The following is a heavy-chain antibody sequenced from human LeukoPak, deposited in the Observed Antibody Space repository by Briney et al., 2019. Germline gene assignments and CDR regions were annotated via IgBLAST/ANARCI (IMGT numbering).Heavy chain of an antibody. J-gene: IGHJ6*04. Sequence: ASVKVSCKASGYTFTRYAMHWVRPAPGQRLEWMEWINPGNGNTKYSQKFQGRVTITRDTSASTAYMELSSLRSEDTAVYYCARDGWFGYYYYGMDVWGKGTTVTVSS. CDR1: GYTFTRYA. CDR3: ARDGWFGYYYYGMDV. D-gene: IGHD3-10*01. V-gene: IGHV1-3*01. CDR2: INPGNGNT.